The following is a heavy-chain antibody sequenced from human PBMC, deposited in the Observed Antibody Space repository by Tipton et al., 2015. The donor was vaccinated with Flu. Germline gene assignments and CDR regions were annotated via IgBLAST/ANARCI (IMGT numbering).Heavy chain of an antibody. CDR2: ISYDGSNK. V-gene: IGHV3-30*18. CDR1: GFTFSSYG. J-gene: IGHJ4*02. D-gene: IGHD1-26*01. CDR3: AKEPGGSYYDASASYYDY. Sequence: SLRLSCAASGFTFSSYGMHWVRQAPGKGLEWVAVISYDGSNKYYADSVKGRFTISRDNSKNTLYLQMNSLRAEDTAVYYCAKEPGGSYYDASASYYDYWGQGTLVTVSS.